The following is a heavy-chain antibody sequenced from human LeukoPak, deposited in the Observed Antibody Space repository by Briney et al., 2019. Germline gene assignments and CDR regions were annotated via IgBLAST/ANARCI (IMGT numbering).Heavy chain of an antibody. CDR1: GGSISSDSYY. CDR3: ARDYGGYYYGWFDP. Sequence: SETLSPTCTVSGGSISSDSYYWSWIRQPPGKGLEWIGYIYYSGSTYYNPSLKSRVTISVDTSKNQFSLKLSSVTAADTAVYYCARDYGGYYYGWFDPWGQGTLVTVSS. V-gene: IGHV4-30-4*01. CDR2: IYYSGST. D-gene: IGHD4-17*01. J-gene: IGHJ5*02.